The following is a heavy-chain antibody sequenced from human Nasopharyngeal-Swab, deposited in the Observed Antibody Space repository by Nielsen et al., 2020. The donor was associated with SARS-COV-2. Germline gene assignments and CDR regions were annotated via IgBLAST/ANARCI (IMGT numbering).Heavy chain of an antibody. CDR2: MSGSGNT. V-gene: IGHV3-23*01. J-gene: IGHJ4*02. D-gene: IGHD3/OR15-3a*01. Sequence: GESLKISCAVSGFTFSHYAMSWVRQAPGKGLERVSTMSGSGNTYYADSLKGRFTISRDSSKNTVYLQMNSLRAEDTAVYYCAKDLGPILKLDLYDYWGQGTLVTVSS. CDR1: GFTFSHYA. CDR3: AKDLGPILKLDLYDY.